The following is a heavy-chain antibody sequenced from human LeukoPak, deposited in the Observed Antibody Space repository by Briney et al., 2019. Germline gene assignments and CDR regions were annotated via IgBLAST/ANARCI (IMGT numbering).Heavy chain of an antibody. CDR3: ARSGRDSSGWIRYYFDY. D-gene: IGHD6-19*01. Sequence: TSGGSLRLSCAASGFTFSSYSMNWVRQAPGKGLEWVSSISSSSSYLYYADSVKGRFTISRDNAKNSLYLQMNSLRAEDTAVYYCARSGRDSSGWIRYYFDYWGQGTLVTVSS. CDR1: GFTFSSYS. J-gene: IGHJ4*02. V-gene: IGHV3-21*01. CDR2: ISSSSSYL.